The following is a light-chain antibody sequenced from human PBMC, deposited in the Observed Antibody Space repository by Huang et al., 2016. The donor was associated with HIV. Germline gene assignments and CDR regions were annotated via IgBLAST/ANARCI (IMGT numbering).Light chain of an antibody. V-gene: IGKV1-39*01. CDR1: QAIDKY. Sequence: DIQMTQFPTSLSASVEDRVTITCRAGQAIDKYLNWYQQKSGRAPRLLIYGASKLQSGVPSRFSGRASGTHFSLTINSLQPDDSPIYYCQQSYRTPLTFGQGTNLEI. CDR3: QQSYRTPLT. CDR2: GAS. J-gene: IGKJ2*01.